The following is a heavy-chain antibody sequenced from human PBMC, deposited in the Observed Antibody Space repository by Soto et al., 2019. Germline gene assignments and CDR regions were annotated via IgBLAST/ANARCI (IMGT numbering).Heavy chain of an antibody. CDR3: ARGEEYEYGDGSFDY. CDR2: IYHSGST. CDR1: GGSISSSNW. Sequence: QVQLQESGPGLVKPSGTLSLTCAVSGGSISSSNWWSWVRQPPGKGLEWIGEIYHSGSTNYNPSLTSRVTISVDKSKAQVSLKLGSGTAAETAVYYCARGEEYEYGDGSFDYWGQGTLVTVSS. D-gene: IGHD2-21*02. V-gene: IGHV4-4*02. J-gene: IGHJ4*02.